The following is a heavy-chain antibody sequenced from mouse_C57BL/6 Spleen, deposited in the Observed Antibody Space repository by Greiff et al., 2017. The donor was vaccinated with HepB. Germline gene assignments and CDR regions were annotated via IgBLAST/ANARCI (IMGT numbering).Heavy chain of an antibody. CDR2: IDPENGDT. J-gene: IGHJ3*01. Sequence: EVQLQQSGAELVRPGASVKLSCTASGFNIKDDYMHWVKQRPEQGLEWIGWIDPENGDTEYASKFQGKATITADTSSNTAYLQLSSLTSADTAVYYCNDRVPWGGFAYWGQGTLVTVSA. CDR1: GFNIKDDY. D-gene: IGHD2-12*01. CDR3: NDRVPWGGFAY. V-gene: IGHV14-4*01.